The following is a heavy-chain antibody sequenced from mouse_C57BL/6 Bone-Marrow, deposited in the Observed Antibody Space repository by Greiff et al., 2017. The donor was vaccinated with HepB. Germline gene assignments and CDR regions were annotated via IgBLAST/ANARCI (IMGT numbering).Heavy chain of an antibody. CDR3: ARPPYYSNYWFAY. D-gene: IGHD2-5*01. CDR2: ISSGGSYT. J-gene: IGHJ3*01. CDR1: GFTFSSYG. Sequence: EVKLMESGGDLVKPGGSLKLSCAASGFTFSSYGMSWVRQTPDKRLEWVATISSGGSYTYYPDSVKGRFTISRDNSKNTLYLQMSSLKSEDTAMYYCARPPYYSNYWFAYWGQGTLVTVSA. V-gene: IGHV5-6*01.